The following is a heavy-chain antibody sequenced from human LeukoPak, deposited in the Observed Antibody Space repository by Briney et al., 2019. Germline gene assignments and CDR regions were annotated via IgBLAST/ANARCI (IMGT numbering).Heavy chain of an antibody. CDR1: GGSISSSNYY. V-gene: IGHV4-39*07. CDR2: IYYSGST. CDR3: ARNFYYGSGSYPPDY. Sequence: SETLSLTCTVSGGSISSSNYYWGWIRQPPGKGLEWIGNIYYSGSTYYNPSLKSRVTISVDTSKNQFSLKLSSVTAADTAVYYCARNFYYGSGSYPPDYWGQGTLVTVSS. D-gene: IGHD3-10*01. J-gene: IGHJ4*02.